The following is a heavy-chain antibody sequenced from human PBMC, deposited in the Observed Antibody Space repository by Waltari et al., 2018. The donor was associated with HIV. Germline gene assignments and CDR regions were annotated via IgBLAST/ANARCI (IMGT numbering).Heavy chain of an antibody. D-gene: IGHD6-6*01. CDR3: ARHVGSFYRSSSDLGFDY. V-gene: IGHV4-39*01. CDR1: GGSISSYSNC. CDR2: IFYSGRT. J-gene: IGHJ4*02. Sequence: QLQLKESGPGLVKPSETLPLTCTVSGGSISSYSNCWGWIRQPPGKGLEWIGSIFYSGRTYYHPSLKSRVTISVDTAKNQFSLKLSSVTAADTAVYYCARHVGSFYRSSSDLGFDYWGQGTLVTVSS.